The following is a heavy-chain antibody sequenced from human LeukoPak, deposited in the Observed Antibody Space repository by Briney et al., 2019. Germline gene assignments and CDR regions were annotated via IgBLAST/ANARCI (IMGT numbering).Heavy chain of an antibody. CDR2: INSDGKTT. D-gene: IGHD3-22*01. V-gene: IGHV3-48*04. CDR1: GSTFSDYS. J-gene: IGHJ3*02. CDR3: AKDIDSSGYPLDAFDI. Sequence: PGGPLRLSCAASGSTFSDYSMNWVRQAPGKGLEDLSYINSDGKTTWYADSVKGRFTISRDNAKNSLYLQMNSLRAEDTALYYCAKDIDSSGYPLDAFDIWGQGTMVTVSS.